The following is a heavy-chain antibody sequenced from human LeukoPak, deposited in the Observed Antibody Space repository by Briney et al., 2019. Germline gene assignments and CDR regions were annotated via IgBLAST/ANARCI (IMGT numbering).Heavy chain of an antibody. CDR3: ARLKVGVSAIDY. CDR1: GGSISSSNW. CDR2: IYHRGST. J-gene: IGHJ4*02. Sequence: PSETLSLTCAVSGGSISSSNWWTWVRQPPGKGLEWIGEIYHRGSTNYSPSLKSRVTISVDKSKNRFSLNLSSVTAADTAVYYCARLKVGVSAIDYWGQGTLVTVSS. D-gene: IGHD1-26*01. V-gene: IGHV4-4*02.